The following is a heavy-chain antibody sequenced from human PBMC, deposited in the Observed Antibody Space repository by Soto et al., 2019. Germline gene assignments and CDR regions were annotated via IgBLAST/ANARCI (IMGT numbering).Heavy chain of an antibody. CDR2: INANTGNP. CDR1: GYTFTTYD. CDR3: VVSRGWWAFPY. J-gene: IGHJ4*02. D-gene: IGHD6-13*01. Sequence: QVLLVQSGAEVKKPGASVQISCKASGYTFTTYDMHWVRQAPGQRLEWMGSINANTGNPKYSQRFQGRATFTRDTSATTGYMDLSSLISDDTAVYYCVVSRGWWAFPYWGQGTLVTVSS. V-gene: IGHV1-3*01.